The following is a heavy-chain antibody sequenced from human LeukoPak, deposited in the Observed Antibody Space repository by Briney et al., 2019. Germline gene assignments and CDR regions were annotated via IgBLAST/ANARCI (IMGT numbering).Heavy chain of an antibody. CDR3: ARGPGYYDSSGSGDAFDI. V-gene: IGHV1-8*01. J-gene: IGHJ3*02. CDR1: GYTFTSYD. Sequence: ASVKVSCKASGYTFTSYDINWVRQAPGQGLEWMGWMNTNSGNTGYAQKFQGRVTMTRNTSISTAYMELSSLRSEDTAVYYCARGPGYYDSSGSGDAFDIWGQGTMVTVSS. CDR2: MNTNSGNT. D-gene: IGHD3-22*01.